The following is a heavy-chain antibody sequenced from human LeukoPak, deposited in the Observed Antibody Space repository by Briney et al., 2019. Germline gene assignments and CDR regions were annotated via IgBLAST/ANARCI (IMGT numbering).Heavy chain of an antibody. D-gene: IGHD3-16*02. J-gene: IGHJ4*02. CDR2: INHSGST. CDR3: ARIGYDYVWGSYRPLDY. CDR1: GGSFSGYY. V-gene: IGHV4-34*01. Sequence: SETLSLTCAVYGGSFSGYYWSWIRQPPGKGLEWIGEINHSGSTNYNPSLKSRVTISVDTSKYQFSLKLSSVTAADTAVYYCARIGYDYVWGSYRPLDYWGQGTLVTVSS.